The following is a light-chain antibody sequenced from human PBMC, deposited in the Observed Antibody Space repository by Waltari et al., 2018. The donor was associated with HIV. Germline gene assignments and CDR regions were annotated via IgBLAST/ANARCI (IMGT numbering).Light chain of an antibody. Sequence: QSALTQPASVSGSPGQSITISCTGTSSDVGGYNLVSWYQQPPGKAPKPMIYEVSKGPSCVSDRFSGAKSRHTASLTISGRQAEDEADYYCCAYAGSTTYVIFGGGTKLTVL. CDR1: SSDVGGYNL. J-gene: IGLJ2*01. V-gene: IGLV2-23*02. CDR2: EVS. CDR3: CAYAGSTTYVI.